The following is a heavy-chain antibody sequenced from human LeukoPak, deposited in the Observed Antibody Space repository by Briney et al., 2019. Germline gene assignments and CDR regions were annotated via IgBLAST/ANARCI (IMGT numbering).Heavy chain of an antibody. D-gene: IGHD3-22*01. CDR1: GGSISSSSYY. Sequence: SETLSLTCTVSGGSISSSSYYWGWIRQPPGKGLEWIGSIYYSGSTYYNPSLKSRVTISVDTSKNQFSLKLSSVTAADTAVYFCARVMDYYDSSGYSHFDYWGQGTLVTVSS. CDR3: ARVMDYYDSSGYSHFDY. J-gene: IGHJ4*02. V-gene: IGHV4-39*01. CDR2: IYYSGST.